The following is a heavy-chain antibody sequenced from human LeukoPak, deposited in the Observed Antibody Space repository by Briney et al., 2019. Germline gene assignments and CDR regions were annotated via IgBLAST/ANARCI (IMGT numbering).Heavy chain of an antibody. J-gene: IGHJ6*02. CDR2: IYNSGIT. CDR3: ARVVVPAASYYYYGMDV. V-gene: IGHV4-59*01. Sequence: PSETLSLTCTVSGGSLSSYSWRWIRQPPGKGLEWIGSIYNSGITTYNPSSKSGVTISVDTPKNQFSLKLSSVTAADTAVYYCARVVVPAASYYYYGMDVWGQGTTVTVSS. CDR1: GGSLSSYS. D-gene: IGHD2-2*01.